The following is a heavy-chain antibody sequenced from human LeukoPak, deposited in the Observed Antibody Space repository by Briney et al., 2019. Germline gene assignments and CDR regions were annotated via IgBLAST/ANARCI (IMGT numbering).Heavy chain of an antibody. Sequence: GESLKISCKGSGYSFTDYWIGWVRQMPGKGLEWMGIIYPDDSDTRYSPSFQGQVTISADKSISTAYLQWSSLKASDTAMYHCARQLGYCSSTSCWGTGVYYMDVWGKGTTVTVSS. J-gene: IGHJ6*03. CDR3: ARQLGYCSSTSCWGTGVYYMDV. CDR2: IYPDDSDT. CDR1: GYSFTDYW. D-gene: IGHD2-2*03. V-gene: IGHV5-51*01.